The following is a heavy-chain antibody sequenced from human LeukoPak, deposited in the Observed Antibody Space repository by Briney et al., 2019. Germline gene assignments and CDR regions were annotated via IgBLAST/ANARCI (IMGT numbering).Heavy chain of an antibody. V-gene: IGHV4-34*01. CDR1: GGSFSGYY. J-gene: IGHJ4*02. D-gene: IGHD3-22*01. Sequence: SETLSLTCAVYGGSFSGYYWSWIRQPPGKGLEWIGEINHSGSTNYNPSLKSRFSISVDTSKNQFSLKLNSVTAADTAVYYCARQYYYDSSGYTLDYWGQGTLVTVSS. CDR3: ARQYYYDSSGYTLDY. CDR2: INHSGST.